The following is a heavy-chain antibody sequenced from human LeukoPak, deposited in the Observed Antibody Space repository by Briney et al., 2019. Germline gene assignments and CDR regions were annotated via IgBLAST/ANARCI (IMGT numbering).Heavy chain of an antibody. CDR3: ARGPYSSSWYNWFDP. Sequence: ASVKVSCKASGYTFTSYDINWLRQATGQGLEWMGWMNPNSGNTGYAQKFQGRVTMTRNTSISTAYMELSSLRSEDTAVYYYARGPYSSSWYNWFDPWGQGTLVTVSS. CDR1: GYTFTSYD. J-gene: IGHJ5*02. D-gene: IGHD6-13*01. V-gene: IGHV1-8*01. CDR2: MNPNSGNT.